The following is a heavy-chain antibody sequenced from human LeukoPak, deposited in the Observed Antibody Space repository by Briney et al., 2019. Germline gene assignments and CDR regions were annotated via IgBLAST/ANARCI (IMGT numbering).Heavy chain of an antibody. CDR2: IYYSGST. D-gene: IGHD3-3*01. CDR3: GRLRGSTIFGVVILDYYMDV. Sequence: PSETLSLTCTVSGGFISSGDYYWSWIRQPPGKGLEWIGYIYYSGSTYYNPSLKSRVTISVDTSKNQFSLKLSSVTAADTAVYFCGRLRGSTIFGVVILDYYMDVWGKGTTVTVSS. J-gene: IGHJ6*03. V-gene: IGHV4-30-4*08. CDR1: GGFISSGDYY.